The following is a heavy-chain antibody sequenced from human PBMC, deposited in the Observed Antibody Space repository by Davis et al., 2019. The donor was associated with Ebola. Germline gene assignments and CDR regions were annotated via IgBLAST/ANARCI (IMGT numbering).Heavy chain of an antibody. V-gene: IGHV3-21*01. CDR3: ARDYGPFLGMDV. J-gene: IGHJ6*02. D-gene: IGHD3-3*01. CDR2: ISSGSYYI. CDR1: GFTFSSYS. Sequence: GESLKISCAASGFTFSSYSMNWVRQAPGKGLEWVSSISSGSYYIYYADSLKGRFTISRDNAKNTLYLQMNSLRAEDTAVYYCARDYGPFLGMDVWGQGTTVTVSS.